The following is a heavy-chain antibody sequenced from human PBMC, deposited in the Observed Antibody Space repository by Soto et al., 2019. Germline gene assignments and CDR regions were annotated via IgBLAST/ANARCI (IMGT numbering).Heavy chain of an antibody. Sequence: PGGSLRLSCAASGFTFSSYAMSWVRQAPGKGLEWVSAISGSGGSTYYADSVKGRFTISRDNSKNTLYLQMNSLRAEDTAVYYCASHNYYDSSGYYYRGGNYYYGMDVWGQGTTVTVSS. V-gene: IGHV3-23*01. CDR1: GFTFSSYA. CDR2: ISGSGGST. CDR3: ASHNYYDSSGYYYRGGNYYYGMDV. J-gene: IGHJ6*02. D-gene: IGHD3-22*01.